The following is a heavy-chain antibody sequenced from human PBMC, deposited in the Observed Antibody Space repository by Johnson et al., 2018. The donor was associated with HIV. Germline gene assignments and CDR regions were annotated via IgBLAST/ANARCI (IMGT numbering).Heavy chain of an antibody. CDR1: GFTFSSYA. CDR3: ARVPWSLDAFDI. Sequence: QEKLVESGGGVVQPGGSLRLSCAASGFTFSSYAMYWVRQAPGKGLEWVAVISYDGSNKYYADSVKGRFTISRDNSKDTLYLQMSSLRAEDTAVYYCARVPWSLDAFDIWGQGTMVTVSS. V-gene: IGHV3-30-3*01. CDR2: ISYDGSNK. J-gene: IGHJ3*02. D-gene: IGHD2-15*01.